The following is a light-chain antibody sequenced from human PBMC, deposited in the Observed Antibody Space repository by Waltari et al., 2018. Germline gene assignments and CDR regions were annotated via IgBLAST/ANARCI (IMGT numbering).Light chain of an antibody. CDR3: QQYDGSVVT. V-gene: IGKV3-20*01. CDR2: GAS. Sequence: LTQSPGTLSVSPGERVTVSCRASQTITGSWLTWYHQKPGQAPRLLIYGASNRAPGIPDRFSGSGSGTDFTLTISRLEPEDSALYYCQQYDGSVVTFGGGTKVEIK. CDR1: QTITGSW. J-gene: IGKJ4*01.